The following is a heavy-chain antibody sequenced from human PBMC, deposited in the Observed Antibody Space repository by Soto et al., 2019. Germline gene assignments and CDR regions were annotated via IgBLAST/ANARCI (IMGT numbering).Heavy chain of an antibody. D-gene: IGHD3-22*01. J-gene: IGHJ6*01. CDR1: GFTFSSYA. CDR2: ISYDGSNK. CDR3: ARDFYDSSEGYGMDV. V-gene: IGHV3-30-3*01. Sequence: QVQLVESGGGVVQPGRSLRLSCAASGFTFSSYAMHWVRQAPGKGLEWVAVISYDGSNKYYADSVKGRFTISRDNSKNTLYLQMNSLRAEDTAVYYCARDFYDSSEGYGMDVW.